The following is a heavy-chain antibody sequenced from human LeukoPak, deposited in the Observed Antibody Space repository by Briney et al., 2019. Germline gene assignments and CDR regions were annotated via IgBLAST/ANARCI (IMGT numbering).Heavy chain of an antibody. V-gene: IGHV1-46*01. CDR3: ARQRATSKNCFGP. CDR2: INPSGGST. Sequence: AAVKVSCKASGYTFTSYYMHWVRQTPGQGLEWMGIINPSGGSTSYAQKFQGRVTMTRETSTSTVYMELSSLRSEDTAVYCCARQRATSKNCFGPWGQGTLVTVSS. J-gene: IGHJ5*02. CDR1: GYTFTSYY.